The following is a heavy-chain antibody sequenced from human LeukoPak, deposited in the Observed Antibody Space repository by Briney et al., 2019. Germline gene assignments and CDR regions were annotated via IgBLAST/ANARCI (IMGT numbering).Heavy chain of an antibody. D-gene: IGHD6-19*01. V-gene: IGHV3-21*01. CDR2: ISSRSYI. CDR1: GFTFSSYS. Sequence: PGGSLRLSCAASGFTFSSYSMNWVRPAAGKGLEWVSSISSRSYIYYADSVKGRFTISRDNAKNSLYLQMNSLRAEDTAVYYCARDRAVAGTGANWFDPWGQGTLVTVSS. CDR3: ARDRAVAGTGANWFDP. J-gene: IGHJ5*02.